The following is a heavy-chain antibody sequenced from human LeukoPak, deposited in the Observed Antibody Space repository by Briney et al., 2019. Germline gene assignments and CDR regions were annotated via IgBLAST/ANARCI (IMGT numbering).Heavy chain of an antibody. CDR3: ARSRDGYNNFDY. J-gene: IGHJ4*02. V-gene: IGHV1-69*02. CDR2: IIPILGIA. CDR1: GGTFSSYT. D-gene: IGHD5-24*01. Sequence: SVTVSCKASGGTFSSYTISWVRQAPGQGLEWMGRIIPILGIANYAQKFQGRVTITADKSTSTAYMELSSLRSEDTAVYYCARSRDGYNNFDYWGQGTLVTVSS.